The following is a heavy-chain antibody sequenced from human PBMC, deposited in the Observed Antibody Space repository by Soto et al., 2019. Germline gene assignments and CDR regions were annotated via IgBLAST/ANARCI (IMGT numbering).Heavy chain of an antibody. CDR3: ARSLRSYYYGMDV. Sequence: PSETLSLTCPVSGGSISSGDYYWSWIRQPPGKGLEWIGYIYYSGSTYYNPSLKSRVTISVDTSKNQFSLKLSSVTAADTAVYYCARSLRSYYYGMDVWGQGTTVTVSS. J-gene: IGHJ6*02. D-gene: IGHD5-12*01. CDR1: GGSISSGDYY. V-gene: IGHV4-30-4*01. CDR2: IYYSGST.